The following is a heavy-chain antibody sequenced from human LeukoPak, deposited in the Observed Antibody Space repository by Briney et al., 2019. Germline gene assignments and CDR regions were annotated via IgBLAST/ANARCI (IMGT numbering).Heavy chain of an antibody. J-gene: IGHJ4*02. CDR3: ARQNKDDSSGYYFV. D-gene: IGHD3-22*01. Sequence: GASLKISCKGSGYSFTSYWIGWVRQLPGKGLEWMGIIYPGDTDTRYSPSFQGQVTISADKSISTAYLQWSSLKASDTAMYYCARQNKDDSSGYYFVWGQGTLVTVSS. V-gene: IGHV5-51*01. CDR1: GYSFTSYW. CDR2: IYPGDTDT.